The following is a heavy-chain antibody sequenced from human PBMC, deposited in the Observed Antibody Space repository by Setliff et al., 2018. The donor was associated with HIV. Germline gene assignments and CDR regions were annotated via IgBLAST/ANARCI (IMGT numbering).Heavy chain of an antibody. CDR3: ARGDTPMVIWGDYFDY. V-gene: IGHV1-18*01. CDR1: GYTFNDYG. Sequence: GASVKVSCKASGYTFNDYGISWVRQAPGHGLEWMGWISGHNGYTNYAQKVQDRVTMTTDTSTSTAYMELSSPRSEDTAVYYCARGDTPMVIWGDYFDYWGQGTLVTVSS. D-gene: IGHD5-18*01. J-gene: IGHJ4*02. CDR2: ISGHNGYT.